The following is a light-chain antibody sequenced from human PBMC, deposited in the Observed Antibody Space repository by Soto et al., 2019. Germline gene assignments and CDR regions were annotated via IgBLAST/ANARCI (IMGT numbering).Light chain of an antibody. J-gene: IGKJ2*01. CDR3: LQRHGYPRT. CDR1: QGINIF. Sequence: DIQLTQSPSFLSASVGDRVTITCRASQGINIFLAWFQQKPGKAPNLLISAASTLQSGVPSRFSGSGSETEFTLTITSLQTQDSATYYCLQRHGYPRTLGQETK. V-gene: IGKV1-9*01. CDR2: AAS.